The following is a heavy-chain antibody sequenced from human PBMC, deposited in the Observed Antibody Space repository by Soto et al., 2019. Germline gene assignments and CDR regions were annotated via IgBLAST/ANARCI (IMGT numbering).Heavy chain of an antibody. CDR2: IYYSGST. Sequence: SETLSLTCTVSCGSISSGGYYWSWIRQHPGKGLEWIGYIYYSGSTYYNPSLKSRVTISVDTSKNQFSLKLSSVTAADTAVYYCARDRVAASSYYYYGMDVWGQGTTVTVS. CDR1: CGSISSGGYY. CDR3: ARDRVAASSYYYYGMDV. V-gene: IGHV4-31*03. D-gene: IGHD6-6*01. J-gene: IGHJ6*02.